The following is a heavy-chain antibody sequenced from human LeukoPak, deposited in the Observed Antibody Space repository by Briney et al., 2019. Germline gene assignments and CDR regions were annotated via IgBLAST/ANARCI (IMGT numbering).Heavy chain of an antibody. J-gene: IGHJ6*03. CDR1: GFTFSSYG. CDR3: AKDLDIVYYYYMGV. V-gene: IGHV3-30*02. D-gene: IGHD2-15*01. CDR2: IRYDGSNK. Sequence: GGSLRLSCAASGFTFSSYGMHWVRQAPGKGLEWVSFIRYDGSNKYYADSVKGRFTISRDNSKNTLYLQMNSLRAEDTAVYYCAKDLDIVYYYYMGVWGKGTTVTVSS.